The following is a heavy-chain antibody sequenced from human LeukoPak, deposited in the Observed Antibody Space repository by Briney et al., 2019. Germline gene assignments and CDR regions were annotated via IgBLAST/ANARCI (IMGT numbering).Heavy chain of an antibody. D-gene: IGHD2-2*01. Sequence: GGSLRLSCAASGFTFSSYAMHWVRQAPGKGLEWVAFIRYDGSYKYYADSVKGRFTISRDNSKNTLYLQMNSLRADDTAVYYCAKVRYQLLIDYWGQGTLVTVSS. CDR1: GFTFSSYA. V-gene: IGHV3-30*02. J-gene: IGHJ4*02. CDR2: IRYDGSYK. CDR3: AKVRYQLLIDY.